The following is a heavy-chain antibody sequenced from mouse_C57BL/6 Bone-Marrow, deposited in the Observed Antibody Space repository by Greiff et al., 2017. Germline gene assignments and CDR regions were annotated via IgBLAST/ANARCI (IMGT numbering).Heavy chain of an antibody. J-gene: IGHJ1*03. CDR1: GYTFTDHT. CDR2: IYPRDGSN. D-gene: IGHD2-4*01. CDR3: ARMNYDYDDWYFDV. Sequence: QVQPQQSDAELVKPGASVKLSCKVSGYTFTDHTIHWMKQRPEQGLEWIGYIYPRDGSNKYNEKFKGKATLTADKSSSTAYMQLNSLTSEDSAVYFCARMNYDYDDWYFDVWGTGTTVTVSS. V-gene: IGHV1-78*01.